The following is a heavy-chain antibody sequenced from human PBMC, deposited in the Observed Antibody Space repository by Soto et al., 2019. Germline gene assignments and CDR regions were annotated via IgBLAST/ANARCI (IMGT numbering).Heavy chain of an antibody. CDR2: IYYSGST. D-gene: IGHD6-19*01. J-gene: IGHJ4*02. CDR1: GVSISSYY. V-gene: IGHV4-59*08. Sequence: QVQLQESGPGLVKPSETLSLTCTASGVSISSYYWSWIRQPPGKGLEWMGNIYYSGSTKYNPSSMSRVTISLGTTKNQFSLKLSSVTGAEAAVDYCARHARYSRGGVDCWGQGTLVTVSS. CDR3: ARHARYSRGGVDC.